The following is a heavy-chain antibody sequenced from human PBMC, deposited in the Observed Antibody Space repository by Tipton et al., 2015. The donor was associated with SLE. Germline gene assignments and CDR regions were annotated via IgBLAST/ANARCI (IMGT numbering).Heavy chain of an antibody. J-gene: IGHJ6*02. CDR3: AKRNDFWSGYYGYYYGMDV. V-gene: IGHV4-59*01. CDR1: GGSIDTSY. CDR2: IYHSEGP. Sequence: TLSLTCTVSGGSIDTSYWSWIRHSPGKGLEWIGYIYHSEGPTYNPSLRRRVTMSLATSKNQFSLKLNSVTGAETAVYYCAKRNDFWSGYYGYYYGMDVWGQGTTATVSS. D-gene: IGHD3-3*01.